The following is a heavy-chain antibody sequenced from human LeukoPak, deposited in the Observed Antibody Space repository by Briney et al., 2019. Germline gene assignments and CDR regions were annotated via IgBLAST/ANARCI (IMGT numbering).Heavy chain of an antibody. CDR1: GGSISSSSYY. CDR3: ARIRPDYAFDI. V-gene: IGHV4-39*07. CDR2: IYYSGST. Sequence: SETLSLTCTVSGGSISSSSYYWGWIRQPPGKWLEWIGSIYYSGSTYYNPSLKSRVTISVDTSKNQFSLKLSSVTAADTAVYYCARIRPDYAFDIWGQGTMVTVSS. J-gene: IGHJ3*02. D-gene: IGHD2-21*01.